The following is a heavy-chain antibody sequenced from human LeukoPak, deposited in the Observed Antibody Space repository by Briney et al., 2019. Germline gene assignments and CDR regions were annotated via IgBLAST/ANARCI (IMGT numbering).Heavy chain of an antibody. D-gene: IGHD3-16*01. CDR3: ARRGEPGDFQH. CDR2: ISSSGGTM. J-gene: IGHJ1*01. V-gene: IGHV3-48*04. CDR1: GLTFSSYS. Sequence: PGGSLRLSCAVSGLTFSSYSMNWVRQAPGKGLEWVSYISSSGGTMYYADSVKGRFTISRDNAKNSLYLQMNSLRAEDTAVYYCARRGEPGDFQHWGQGTLVTVSS.